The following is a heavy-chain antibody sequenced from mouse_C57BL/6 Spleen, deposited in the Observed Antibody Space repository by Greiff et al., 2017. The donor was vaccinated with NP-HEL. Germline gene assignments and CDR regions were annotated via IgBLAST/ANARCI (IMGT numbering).Heavy chain of an antibody. D-gene: IGHD2-2*01. CDR1: GFSLTSYG. CDR2: IWSGGST. Sequence: QVQLKQSGPGLVQPSQSLSITCTVSGFSLTSYGVHWVRQSPGKGLEWLGVIWSGGSTDYNAAFISRLGISKDNSKSQVFFKMNSLQADDTAIYYCARNQGNTMVTTRDAMDYWGQGTSVTVSS. J-gene: IGHJ4*01. CDR3: ARNQGNTMVTTRDAMDY. V-gene: IGHV2-2*01.